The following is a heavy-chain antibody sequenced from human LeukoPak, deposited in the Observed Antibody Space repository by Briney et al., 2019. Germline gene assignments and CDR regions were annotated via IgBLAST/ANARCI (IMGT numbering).Heavy chain of an antibody. CDR1: GFTFSSYA. V-gene: IGHV3-23*01. D-gene: IGHD3-22*01. J-gene: IGHJ4*02. Sequence: QPGGSLRLSCAASGFTFSSYAMTWVRQALGKGLEWVSTITGSGGYTYYADSVKGRFTISRDNSKNTLFLRMNSLRAEDTAVYFCAKQSLYDSSGHFHYWGQGTLVTVSS. CDR2: ITGSGGYT. CDR3: AKQSLYDSSGHFHY.